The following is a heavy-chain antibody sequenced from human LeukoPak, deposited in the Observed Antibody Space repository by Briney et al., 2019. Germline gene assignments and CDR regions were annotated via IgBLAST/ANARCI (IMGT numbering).Heavy chain of an antibody. CDR1: GFGVSSNY. CDR2: IYSGGST. J-gene: IGHJ1*01. CDR3: ARTDETAPAEDFQH. V-gene: IGHV3-53*01. Sequence: PGGSLRLSCAAPGFGVSSNYMSWVRQAPGKGLEWVSVIYSGGSTYYADSVKGRFTISRDNSKNTLYLQMKSLRAEDTAVYYCARTDETAPAEDFQHWGQGTLVTVSS. D-gene: IGHD2-21*02.